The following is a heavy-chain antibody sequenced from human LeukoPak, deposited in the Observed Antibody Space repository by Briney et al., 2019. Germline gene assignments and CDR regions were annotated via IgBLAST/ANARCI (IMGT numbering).Heavy chain of an antibody. J-gene: IGHJ4*02. CDR2: IYHSGST. V-gene: IGHV4-4*02. CDR3: ARSGRTIDY. CDR1: GFSFSGYG. Sequence: GSLRLSCTAPGFSFSGYGMHWVRQPPGKGLEWIGEIYHSGSTNYNPSLKSRVTISVDKSKNQFSLKLSSVTAADTAVYYCARSGRTIDYWGQGTLVTVSS.